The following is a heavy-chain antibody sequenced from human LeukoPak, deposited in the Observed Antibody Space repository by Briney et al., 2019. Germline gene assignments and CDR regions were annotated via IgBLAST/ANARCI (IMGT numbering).Heavy chain of an antibody. CDR1: GYSISSGYY. CDR3: APRTGSSGWYAI. CDR2: IYHSGST. V-gene: IGHV4-38-2*02. D-gene: IGHD6-19*01. J-gene: IGHJ4*02. Sequence: SETLSLTCTVSGYSISSGYYWGWIRQPPGKGLEWIGSIYHSGSTYYNPSLKSRVTISVDTSKNQFSLKLSSVTAADTAVYYCAPRTGSSGWYAIWGQGTLVTVSS.